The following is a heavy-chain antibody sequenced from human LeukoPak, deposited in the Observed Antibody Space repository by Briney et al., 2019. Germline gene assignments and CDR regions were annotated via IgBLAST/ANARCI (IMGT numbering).Heavy chain of an antibody. CDR2: ISSSSSYI. D-gene: IGHD2-2*01. Sequence: PGGSLRLSCAASGFTFSSYSMNWVRQAPGKGLEWVSSISSSSSYIYCADSVKGRFTISRDNAKNSLYLQMNSLRAEDTAVYYCATGVVPAATSFDYWGQGTLVTVSS. CDR1: GFTFSSYS. CDR3: ATGVVPAATSFDY. J-gene: IGHJ4*02. V-gene: IGHV3-21*01.